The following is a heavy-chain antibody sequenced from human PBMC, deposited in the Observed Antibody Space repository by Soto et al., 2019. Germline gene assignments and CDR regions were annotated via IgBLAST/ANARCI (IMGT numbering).Heavy chain of an antibody. J-gene: IGHJ5*02. V-gene: IGHV2-5*02. CDR1: GFSLSTSGVG. CDR2: IYWDDDK. D-gene: IGHD3-3*01. CDR3: AHNMRYYDFWSGLNWFDP. Sequence: KSGPTLVNPTQTLTLTCTFSGFSLSTSGVGVGWIRQPPGKALEWLALIYWDDDKRYSPSLKSRLTITKDTSKNQVVLTMTNMDPVDTATHYCAHNMRYYDFWSGLNWFDPWGQGTLVTVS.